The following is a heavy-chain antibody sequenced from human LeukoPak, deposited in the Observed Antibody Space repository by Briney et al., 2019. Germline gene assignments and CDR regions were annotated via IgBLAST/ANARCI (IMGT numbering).Heavy chain of an antibody. Sequence: SGGSLRLSCAASGFTFSSYGMHWVRKAPCKGLEWVAVISYDGSNKYYADSVKGRFTISRDNSKNTLYLQVNSLRAEDTAVYYCAKDRVPGYSSGWSISYYFDYWGQGTLVTVSS. V-gene: IGHV3-30*18. D-gene: IGHD6-19*01. J-gene: IGHJ4*02. CDR1: GFTFSSYG. CDR2: ISYDGSNK. CDR3: AKDRVPGYSSGWSISYYFDY.